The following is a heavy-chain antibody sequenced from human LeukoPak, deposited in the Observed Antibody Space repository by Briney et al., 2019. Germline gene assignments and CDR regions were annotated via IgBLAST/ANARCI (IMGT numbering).Heavy chain of an antibody. CDR3: AREGDYYDRMLNDAFDI. Sequence: ASVKVSCKASGGTFSSYAISWVRQAPGQGLEWMGGIIPIFGTANYAQKFQGRVTITADKSTSTAYMELSSLRSEDTAVYYCAREGDYYDRMLNDAFDIWGQGTMVTVSS. D-gene: IGHD3-22*01. CDR1: GGTFSSYA. V-gene: IGHV1-69*06. CDR2: IIPIFGTA. J-gene: IGHJ3*02.